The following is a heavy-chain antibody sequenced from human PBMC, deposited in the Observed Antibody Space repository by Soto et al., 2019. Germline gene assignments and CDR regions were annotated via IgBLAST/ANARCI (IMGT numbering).Heavy chain of an antibody. CDR2: IYSGGST. CDR3: ARVLLWFGELWGAFDI. D-gene: IGHD3-10*01. CDR1: GFTVSSNY. V-gene: IGHV3-66*01. J-gene: IGHJ3*02. Sequence: EVQLVESGGGLVQPGGSLRLSCAASGFTVSSNYMSWVRQAPGKGLEWVSVIYSGGSTYYADSVKGRFTISRDNSKNTRYLQMNSLRAEGTAVYYCARVLLWFGELWGAFDIWGQGRMVTVSS.